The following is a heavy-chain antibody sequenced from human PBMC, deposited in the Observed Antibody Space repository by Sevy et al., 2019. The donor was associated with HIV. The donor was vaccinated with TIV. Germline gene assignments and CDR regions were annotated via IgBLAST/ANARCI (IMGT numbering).Heavy chain of an antibody. CDR3: ARGYSYGYGMDV. CDR2: ISSDGSPT. J-gene: IGHJ6*02. D-gene: IGHD5-18*01. CDR1: GFTFSSYW. V-gene: IGHV3-74*01. Sequence: GESLKISCEASGFTFSSYWMHWVRQSPGKGLVWVSRISSDGSPTNYADSVKGRFTISRDNAKNTLYLQMNSLRAEDTALYYRARGYSYGYGMDVWGQGTTVTVSS.